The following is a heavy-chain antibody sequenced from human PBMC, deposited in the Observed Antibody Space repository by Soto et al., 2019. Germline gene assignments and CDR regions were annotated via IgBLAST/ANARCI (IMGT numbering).Heavy chain of an antibody. J-gene: IGHJ6*02. CDR3: ARGSVGTVTTRYYYYGMDV. CDR1: GFIFSDYG. CDR2: ISYDGRNK. V-gene: IGHV3-30*03. Sequence: QVQLVESGGGVVQPGRSLRLSCAASGFIFSDYGIYWVRQAPGKGLECVAVISYDGRNKYYADSVKGRFTISRDNSKNTLYLQMNRLRAEDTAVYACARGSVGTVTTRYYYYGMDVWGQGTTVTVSS. D-gene: IGHD4-17*01.